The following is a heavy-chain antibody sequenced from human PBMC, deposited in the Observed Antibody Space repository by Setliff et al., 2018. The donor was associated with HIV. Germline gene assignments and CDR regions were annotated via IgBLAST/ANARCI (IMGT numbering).Heavy chain of an antibody. CDR3: ARDDYYDSSGYWGSYYYYGMDV. Sequence: RASVKVSCKASGYTFTGYYMHWVRQAPGQGLEWMGWINPNSGGTNYAQKFQGRVTMTRDTSISTAYMGLSRLRSDDTAVYYCARDDYYDSSGYWGSYYYYGMDVWGQGTTVTVSS. V-gene: IGHV1-2*02. CDR2: INPNSGGT. J-gene: IGHJ6*02. D-gene: IGHD3-22*01. CDR1: GYTFTGYY.